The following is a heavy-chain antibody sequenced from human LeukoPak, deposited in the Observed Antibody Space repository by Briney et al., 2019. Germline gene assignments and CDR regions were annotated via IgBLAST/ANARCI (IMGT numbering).Heavy chain of an antibody. D-gene: IGHD3-10*01. V-gene: IGHV5-10-1*01. CDR2: IDPSDSYT. CDR1: GYSFTSYW. J-gene: IGHJ4*02. CDR3: ARAETYYYGSANLDY. Sequence: GESLKISCKGSGYSFTSYWISWVRQMPGKGLEWMGRIDPSDSYTNYSPSFQGHVTISADKSISTAYLQWSSLKASDTAMYYCARAETYYYGSANLDYWGQGTLVTVSS.